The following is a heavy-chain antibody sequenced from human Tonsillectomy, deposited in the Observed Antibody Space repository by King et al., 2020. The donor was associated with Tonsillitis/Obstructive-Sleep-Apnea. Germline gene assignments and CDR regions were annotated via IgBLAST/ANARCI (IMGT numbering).Heavy chain of an antibody. V-gene: IGHV1-2*02. J-gene: IGHJ4*02. CDR2: INPNSGDT. D-gene: IGHD3-22*01. CDR3: ARVGVDSSGYFDY. CDR1: GYTFTVYY. Sequence: QLVQSGTEVKKPGAPVKVSCKASGYTFTVYYIQWVRQAPGQGLEWMGWINPNSGDTNYAQKFQGRVTMTRDTSINTAYMELSRLRSDDTAVYYCARVGVDSSGYFDYWGQGTLVTVSS.